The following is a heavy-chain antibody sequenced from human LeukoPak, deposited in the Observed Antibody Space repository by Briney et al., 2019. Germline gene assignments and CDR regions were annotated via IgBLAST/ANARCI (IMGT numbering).Heavy chain of an antibody. CDR1: GGSISSYY. V-gene: IGHV4-4*07. CDR3: ARGGAYGSGSYYYYHYYMDV. Sequence: SETLSLTCTVSGGSISSYYWSWIRQPAGKGLEWIGRIYTSGSTNYNPSLKSRVTMSVDTSKNQFSLKLSSVTAADTAVYYCARGGAYGSGSYYYYHYYMDVWGKGTTVTISS. CDR2: IYTSGST. J-gene: IGHJ6*03. D-gene: IGHD3-10*01.